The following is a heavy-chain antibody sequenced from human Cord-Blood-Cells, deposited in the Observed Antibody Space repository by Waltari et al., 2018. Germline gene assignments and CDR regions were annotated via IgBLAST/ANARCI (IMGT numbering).Heavy chain of an antibody. V-gene: IGHV4-39*01. CDR2: IYYSGST. J-gene: IGHJ1*01. Sequence: QLQLQESGPGLVKPSETLSLTCTVSGGSISSSSYYWGWIRQPPGKGLEWIGSIYYSGSTYSNPSLKSRVTISVDTSKNQFSLKLSSVTAADTAVYYCARQYCSGGSCYEYFQHWGQGTLVTVSS. D-gene: IGHD2-15*01. CDR1: GGSISSSSYY. CDR3: ARQYCSGGSCYEYFQH.